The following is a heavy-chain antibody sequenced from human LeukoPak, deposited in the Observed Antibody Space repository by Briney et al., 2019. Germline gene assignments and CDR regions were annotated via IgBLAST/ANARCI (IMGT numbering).Heavy chain of an antibody. J-gene: IGHJ6*02. CDR2: ISSSGSTI. CDR3: AREDSGYDLGRYYYGMDV. V-gene: IGHV3-11*01. Sequence: PGGSLRLSCAAAGFTFSGYYMSGIRQAPGKGLEWVSYISSSGSTIYYADSVKGRFTISRDNAKNSLYLQMNSLRAEDTAVYYCAREDSGYDLGRYYYGMDVWGQGTTVTVSS. D-gene: IGHD5-12*01. CDR1: GFTFSGYY.